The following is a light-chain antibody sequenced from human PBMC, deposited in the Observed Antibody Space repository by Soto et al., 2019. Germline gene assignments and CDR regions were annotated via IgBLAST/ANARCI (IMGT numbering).Light chain of an antibody. CDR2: AAS. Sequence: DIQMTQSPSSVSASVGDRVTITCRASQAISTWLAWYQQKPGKAPKLLIYAASNLQTGVPSRFSGSGSETDLTLTISSLQPEDFATYYCQQANSFPRTFVQGTKVEIK. J-gene: IGKJ1*01. V-gene: IGKV1D-12*01. CDR1: QAISTW. CDR3: QQANSFPRT.